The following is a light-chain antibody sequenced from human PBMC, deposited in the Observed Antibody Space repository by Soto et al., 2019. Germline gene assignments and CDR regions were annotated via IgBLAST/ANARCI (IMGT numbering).Light chain of an antibody. CDR2: DAS. J-gene: IGKJ1*01. CDR3: QQRSNWPWT. V-gene: IGKV3-11*01. Sequence: EIVLTQSPATLSLSPGERATLSCRASQSVNSYLAWYQQKPGQAPRLLIYDASNRATGIPARFSGSGSGTDFTLTISSLEPEDFAFYYCQQRSNWPWTFGQGTKVEIK. CDR1: QSVNSY.